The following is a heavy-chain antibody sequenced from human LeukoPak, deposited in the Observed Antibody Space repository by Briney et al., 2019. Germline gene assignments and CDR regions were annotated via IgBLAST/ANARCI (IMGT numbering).Heavy chain of an antibody. CDR1: GYTFTNYG. CDR2: ISGYQGST. J-gene: IGHJ4*02. V-gene: IGHV1-18*01. Sequence: VASVKVSCKASGYTFTNYGITWVRQAPGQGLEWMCWISGYQGSTKYAQNFQGRVTMTIDTSTSTAYMELSRLRSDDTAVYYCASSGGQKVKTLDYWGQGNLVTVSS. CDR3: ASSGGQKVKTLDY. D-gene: IGHD4-23*01.